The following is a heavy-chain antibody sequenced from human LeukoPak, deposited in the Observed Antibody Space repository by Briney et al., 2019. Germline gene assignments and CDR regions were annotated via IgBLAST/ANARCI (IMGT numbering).Heavy chain of an antibody. J-gene: IGHJ5*02. V-gene: IGHV5-51*01. CDR1: GYRFTRYW. CDR3: ARHVTTTAVSWFDP. Sequence: GESLKISCKGSGYRFTRYWVGWVRQMPGKGLEWMGIIYPGDSDTRYSPSFQGQVTISADRSISTAYLQWSSLKASDTAMYYCARHVTTTAVSWFDPWGQGTLVTVSS. CDR2: IYPGDSDT. D-gene: IGHD1-1*01.